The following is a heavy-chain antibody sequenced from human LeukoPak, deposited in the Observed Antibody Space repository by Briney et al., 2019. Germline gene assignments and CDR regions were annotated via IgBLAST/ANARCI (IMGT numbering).Heavy chain of an antibody. J-gene: IGHJ4*02. CDR1: GGSISSSGYY. V-gene: IGHV4-39*07. CDR2: INHSGST. Sequence: SETLSLTCTVSGGSISSSGYYWGWIRQPPGKGLEWIGEINHSGSTNYNPSLKSRVTISVDTSKNQFSLKLSSVTAADTAVYYCARGRYDSSGYRRTYYFDYWGQGTLVTVSS. CDR3: ARGRYDSSGYRRTYYFDY. D-gene: IGHD3-22*01.